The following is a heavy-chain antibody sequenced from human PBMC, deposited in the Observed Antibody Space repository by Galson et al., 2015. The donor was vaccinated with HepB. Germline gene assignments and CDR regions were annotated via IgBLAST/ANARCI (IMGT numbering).Heavy chain of an antibody. Sequence: SLRLSCAASGFTFSNYGMHWVRQAPGKGLEWVAFLIYDGSYKFYADSVKGRFTISRDNSKNSLYLQMDNLRSDDTAIYYCAKDTNGYSVDYWGQGTLVTVSP. J-gene: IGHJ4*02. D-gene: IGHD3-22*01. CDR1: GFTFSNYG. CDR3: AKDTNGYSVDY. V-gene: IGHV3-30*18. CDR2: LIYDGSYK.